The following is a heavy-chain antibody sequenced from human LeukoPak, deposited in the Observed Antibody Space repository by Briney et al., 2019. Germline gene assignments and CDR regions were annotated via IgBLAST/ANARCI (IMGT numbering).Heavy chain of an antibody. CDR1: GGSFSGYY. CDR3: ARVKGRITIFGVVTSDYYYGMDV. Sequence: PSETLSLTCAVHGGSFSGYYWSWIRQPPGKGLEWIGEINHSGSTNYNLSLKSRVTISVDTSKNQFSLKLSSVTAADTAVYYCARVKGRITIFGVVTSDYYYGMDVWGQGTTVTVSS. D-gene: IGHD3-3*01. J-gene: IGHJ6*02. CDR2: INHSGST. V-gene: IGHV4-34*01.